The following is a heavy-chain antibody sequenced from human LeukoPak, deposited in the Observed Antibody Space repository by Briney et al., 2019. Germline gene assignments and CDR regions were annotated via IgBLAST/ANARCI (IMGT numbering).Heavy chain of an antibody. V-gene: IGHV4-34*01. CDR2: INHSGST. D-gene: IGHD3-9*01. J-gene: IGHJ4*02. CDR3: ARVGPPNYDILTGYYGLVAYFDY. Sequence: SETLSLTCAVYGGSFSGYYWSWIRQPPGKGLEWIGEINHSGSTNYNPSLKSRVTVSVDTSKNQFSLKLSSVTAADTAVYYCARVGPPNYDILTGYYGLVAYFDYWGQGTLVTVSS. CDR1: GGSFSGYY.